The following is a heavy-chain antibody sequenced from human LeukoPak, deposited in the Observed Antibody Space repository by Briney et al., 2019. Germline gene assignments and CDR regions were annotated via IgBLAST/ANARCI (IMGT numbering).Heavy chain of an antibody. J-gene: IGHJ3*02. V-gene: IGHV3-30-3*01. Sequence: GGSLRLSCAASGFTFSSYAMHWVRQAPGKGLEWVAVISYDGSNKYYADSVKGRFTISRDNSKNTLYLQMNSLRAEDTAVYYCARDKYYYETSGAFDIWGQGTMVTVSS. CDR2: ISYDGSNK. D-gene: IGHD3-22*01. CDR1: GFTFSSYA. CDR3: ARDKYYYETSGAFDI.